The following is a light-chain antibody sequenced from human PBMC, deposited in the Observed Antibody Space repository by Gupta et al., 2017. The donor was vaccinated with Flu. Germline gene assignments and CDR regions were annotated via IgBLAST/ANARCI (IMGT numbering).Light chain of an antibody. CDR2: AAS. CDR3: QQSYSTFT. CDR1: QSISSY. V-gene: IGKV1-39*01. Sequence: DIQMTQSPSSLSASVGDRVTITCRASQSISSYLNWYQQKPGKAPKLLIYAASSLQSGVPSRFSGSGYGTDFTLTSSRRQHEDFATYYWQQSYSTFTFGQGTRLEIK. J-gene: IGKJ5*01.